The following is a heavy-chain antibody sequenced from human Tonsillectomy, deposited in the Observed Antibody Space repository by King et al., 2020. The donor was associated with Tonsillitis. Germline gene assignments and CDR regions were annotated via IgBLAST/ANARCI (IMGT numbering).Heavy chain of an antibody. V-gene: IGHV4-34*01. Sequence: VQLQQWGAGLLKPSETLSLTCAVYGGSFSGYYWSWIRQPPGKGLEWIGEINHSGSTNYNPSLKSRVTISVDTSKNQFSLKLSSVTAADTAVYYCATYSGSSNWFDPWGQGTLVTVPS. CDR1: GGSFSGYY. D-gene: IGHD1-26*01. CDR3: ATYSGSSNWFDP. CDR2: INHSGST. J-gene: IGHJ5*02.